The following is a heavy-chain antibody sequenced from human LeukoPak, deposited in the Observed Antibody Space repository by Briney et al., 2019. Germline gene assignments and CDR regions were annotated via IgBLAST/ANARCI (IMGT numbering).Heavy chain of an antibody. D-gene: IGHD1-26*01. CDR3: ARRPIVGSTGFYFDP. CDR1: GGSISSYY. Sequence: PSETLSLTCTVSGGSISSYYWSWIRQPPGKGLEWIGYIYYSGSTNYNPSLKSRVTISVDTSKNQFSLKLSSVTAADTAVYYCARRPIVGSTGFYFDPWGPGTLVTVSS. J-gene: IGHJ5*02. CDR2: IYYSGST. V-gene: IGHV4-59*01.